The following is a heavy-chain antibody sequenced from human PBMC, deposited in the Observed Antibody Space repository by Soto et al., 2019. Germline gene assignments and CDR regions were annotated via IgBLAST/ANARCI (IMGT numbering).Heavy chain of an antibody. Sequence: NPSETLSLTCTVSGGSISSYYWSWIRQPPGKGLEWIGSIYYSGSTYYNPSLKSRVTISVDTSKNQFSLKLSSVTAADTAVYYCARRTEMATPRGWYYYGMDVWGQGTTVTVSS. CDR3: ARRTEMATPRGWYYYGMDV. J-gene: IGHJ6*02. D-gene: IGHD5-12*01. CDR2: IYYSGST. CDR1: GGSISSYY. V-gene: IGHV4-59*05.